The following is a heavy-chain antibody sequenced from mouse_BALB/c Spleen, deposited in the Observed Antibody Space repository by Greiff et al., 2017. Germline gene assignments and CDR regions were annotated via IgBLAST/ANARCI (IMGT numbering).Heavy chain of an antibody. Sequence: EVQLVESGGGLVQPGGSRKLSCAASGFTFSSFGMHWVRQAPEKGLEWVAYISSGSSTIYYADTVKGRFTISRDNPKNTLFLQMTSLRSEDTAMYYCAREGPWCAYWGQGTLVTVSA. CDR3: AREGPWCAY. CDR1: GFTFSSFG. V-gene: IGHV5-17*02. J-gene: IGHJ3*01. CDR2: ISSGSSTI. D-gene: IGHD3-3*01.